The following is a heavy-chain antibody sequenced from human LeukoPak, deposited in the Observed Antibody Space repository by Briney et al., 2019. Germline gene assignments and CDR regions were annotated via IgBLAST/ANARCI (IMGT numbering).Heavy chain of an antibody. J-gene: IGHJ5*02. V-gene: IGHV3-23*01. CDR1: GFTFSSYA. D-gene: IGHD2-2*01. CDR3: AKVGGYIRYCSSTSCYGDWFDP. Sequence: GRSLRLSCAVSGFTFSSYAMSWVRQAPGKGLEWVSAISDSGGRTYYADSVKGRFTISRDNSKNTLYLQMNSLRAEDTAVYYCAKVGGYIRYCSSTSCYGDWFDPWGQGTLVTVSS. CDR2: ISDSGGRT.